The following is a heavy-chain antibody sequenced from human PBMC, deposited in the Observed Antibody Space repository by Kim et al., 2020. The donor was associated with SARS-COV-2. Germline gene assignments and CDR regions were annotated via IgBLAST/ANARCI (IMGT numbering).Heavy chain of an antibody. CDR3: ARARIIMIVVVYAFNI. J-gene: IGHJ3*02. Sequence: SETLSLTCTVSGGSISSGGYYWSWIRQHPGKGLEWIGYIYYSGSTYYNPSLKSRVTIAVDTSKNQFSLKLSSVTAADTAVYYCARARIIMIVVVYAFNICGEGTMFSVSS. CDR1: GGSISSGGYY. V-gene: IGHV4-31*03. CDR2: IYYSGST. D-gene: IGHD3-22*01.